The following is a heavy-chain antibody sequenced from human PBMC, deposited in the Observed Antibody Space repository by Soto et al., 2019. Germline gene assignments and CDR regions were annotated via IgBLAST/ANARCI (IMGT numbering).Heavy chain of an antibody. D-gene: IGHD3-3*01. V-gene: IGHV3-7*04. CDR3: AGGGGGYYDFWSGYYTFDY. Sequence: ESGGGLVQPGGSLRLSCAASGFTFSSYWMSWVRQAPGKGLEWVANIKQDGSEKYYVDSVKGRVTISRDNAKNSLYLQMNSLGAGGTGFYFCAGGGGGYYDFWSGYYTFDYWGQGTLVTVSS. CDR1: GFTFSSYW. CDR2: IKQDGSEK. J-gene: IGHJ4*02.